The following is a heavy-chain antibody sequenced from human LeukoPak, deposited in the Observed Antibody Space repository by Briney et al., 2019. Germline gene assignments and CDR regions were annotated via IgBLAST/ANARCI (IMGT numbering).Heavy chain of an antibody. J-gene: IGHJ5*02. V-gene: IGHV3-21*01. CDR3: ARVSSSPAGWFDP. CDR1: GFTFSSYS. CDR2: ISSSSSYI. Sequence: GGSLRLSCAASGFTFSSYSMNWVRQAPGKGLEWVSSISSSSSYIYYADSVKGRFTISRDNAKNSLYLQMNSLRAEDMAVYYCARVSSSPAGWFDPWGQGTLVTVSS. D-gene: IGHD6-13*01.